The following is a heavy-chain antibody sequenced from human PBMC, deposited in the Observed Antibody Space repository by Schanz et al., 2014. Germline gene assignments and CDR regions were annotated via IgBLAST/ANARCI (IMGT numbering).Heavy chain of an antibody. Sequence: QVLQVQSGSELKKPGASVKVSCKASGYTFNNYTYVMIWVRQATGQGLEWMGWMNPNSGNTGYAQKFRGRVTMTRNTSMSTAYIELHILTSEDTAVYYCARGRTFDYWGQGTLXTVSS. CDR2: MNPNSGNT. CDR1: GYTFNNYTYV. V-gene: IGHV1-8*01. CDR3: ARGRTFDY. J-gene: IGHJ4*02.